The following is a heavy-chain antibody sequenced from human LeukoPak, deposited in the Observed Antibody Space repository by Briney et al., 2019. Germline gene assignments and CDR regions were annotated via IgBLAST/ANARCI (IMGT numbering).Heavy chain of an antibody. V-gene: IGHV3-21*01. Sequence: GGSLRLSCAASGFTFSSYSMNWVCQAPGKGLEWVSSISSSSSYIHYADSVKGRFTISRDNAKNSLYLQMNSLRAEDTAVYYCARLFLYAVTGTGRIDWYFDLWGRGTLVTVSS. CDR2: ISSSSSYI. CDR3: ARLFLYAVTGTGRIDWYFDL. D-gene: IGHD6-19*01. J-gene: IGHJ2*01. CDR1: GFTFSSYS.